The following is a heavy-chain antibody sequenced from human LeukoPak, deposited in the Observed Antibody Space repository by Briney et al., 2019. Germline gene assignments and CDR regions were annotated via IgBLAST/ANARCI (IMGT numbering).Heavy chain of an antibody. V-gene: IGHV4-59*01. D-gene: IGHD3-10*01. CDR1: GGSISSYY. CDR3: AREAYYGSGRGAFDI. CDR2: IYYSGST. J-gene: IGHJ3*02. Sequence: SETLSLTCTVSGGSISSYYWSWLRQPPGKGLEWIGYIYYSGSTNYNPSLKSRLTISVDTSKNQFFLKLSSVTAAGTAVYYCAREAYYGSGRGAFDIWGQGTMVTVSS.